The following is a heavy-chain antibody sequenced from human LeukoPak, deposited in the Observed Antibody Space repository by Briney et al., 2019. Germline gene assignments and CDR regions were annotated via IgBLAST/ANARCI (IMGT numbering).Heavy chain of an antibody. V-gene: IGHV4-30-4*08. J-gene: IGHJ4*02. Sequence: SQTLSLTCTVSGGSLSRGNYYWRWLRQPPGEGLEWLGYIYYSGSTYYNPSLKSRFTISVDTSKNQFSLKLSSVTAADTAVYYCATSSLYSNSWSFDYWGQGTLVTVSS. D-gene: IGHD6-13*01. CDR3: ATSSLYSNSWSFDY. CDR2: IYYSGST. CDR1: GGSLSRGNYY.